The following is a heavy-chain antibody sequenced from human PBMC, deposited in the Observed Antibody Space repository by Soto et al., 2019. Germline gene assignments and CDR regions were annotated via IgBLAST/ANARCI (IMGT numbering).Heavy chain of an antibody. CDR1: GYSFTSYW. CDR2: IYSGDSDT. D-gene: IGHD3-22*01. V-gene: IGHV5-51*01. J-gene: IGHJ4*01. CDR3: ARLENYYDSGGYFGY. Sequence: GESLKISCKGSGYSFTSYWIGWVRQMPGKGLELMGIIYSGDSDTRYSPSFQGQVTISVDKSTYTAHLQWSSLKASDTAMYYCARLENYYDSGGYFGYWGQGTLVTVSS.